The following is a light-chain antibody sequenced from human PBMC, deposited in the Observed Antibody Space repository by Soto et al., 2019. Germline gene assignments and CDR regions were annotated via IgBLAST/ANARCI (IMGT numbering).Light chain of an antibody. CDR3: QQYNSWWT. V-gene: IGKV1-5*03. CDR2: KAS. Sequence: DIQMTQSPSTLSASVGDRVTITCRASQSISSWLAWYQQKPGKAPKLLIYKASSLESGVPSRFSGSGSGTEFTLTISSLQPDDFATYYCQQYNSWWTFGLGTKLEIK. CDR1: QSISSW. J-gene: IGKJ2*02.